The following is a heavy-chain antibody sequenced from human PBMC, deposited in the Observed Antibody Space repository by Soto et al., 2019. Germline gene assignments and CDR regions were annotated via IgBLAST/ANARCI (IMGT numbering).Heavy chain of an antibody. J-gene: IGHJ4*02. D-gene: IGHD2-2*01. Sequence: GGSLRLSCAASGFTFSSYSMNWVRQAPGKGLEWVSYISSSSSTIYYADSVKGRFTISRDNAKNSLYLQMNSLRAEDTAVYYCARGRGYCSSTSCYPRTFDYWGQGTLVTVSS. V-gene: IGHV3-48*01. CDR3: ARGRGYCSSTSCYPRTFDY. CDR2: ISSSSSTI. CDR1: GFTFSSYS.